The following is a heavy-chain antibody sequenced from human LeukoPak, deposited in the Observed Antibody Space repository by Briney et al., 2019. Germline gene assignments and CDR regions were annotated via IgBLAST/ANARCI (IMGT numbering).Heavy chain of an antibody. CDR1: GFTFISYT. CDR3: AKDPNPLYDLWSGYK. V-gene: IGHV3-23*01. Sequence: PGGSLRLSCAASGFTFISYTMTWVRQAPGKGLEWVSIIGGRDDRTYYADFVKGRFTISRDNSKNILYLQMNNLRAEDTAVYYCAKDPNPLYDLWSGYKWGQGTLVTVSS. D-gene: IGHD3-3*01. CDR2: IGGRDDRT. J-gene: IGHJ4*02.